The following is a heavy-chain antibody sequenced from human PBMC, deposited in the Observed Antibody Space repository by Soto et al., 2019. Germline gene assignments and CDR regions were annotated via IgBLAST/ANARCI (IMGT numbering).Heavy chain of an antibody. Sequence: EVQLVESGGSLIQPGGSLRLSCAASGFTVSSSYMSWVRQAPGQGLEWVLVIYSGGRTYYADSVKGRFTISRDNSKNTLYLQMNSLRAEDTAVYYCARAPGSSGYSDYFDYWGQGTLVTVSS. V-gene: IGHV3-53*01. D-gene: IGHD3-22*01. CDR1: GFTVSSSY. J-gene: IGHJ4*02. CDR2: IYSGGRT. CDR3: ARAPGSSGYSDYFDY.